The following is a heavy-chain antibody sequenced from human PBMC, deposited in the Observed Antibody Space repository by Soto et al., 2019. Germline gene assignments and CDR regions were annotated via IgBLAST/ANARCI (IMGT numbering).Heavy chain of an antibody. Sequence: PSETLSLTCTVSGGSISSYYWSWIRQPPGKGLEWIGYIYFTGSTNYNPSLKSRVTISVDTSKNQFSLKLTSVTAADTAVYYCATSNPGIATGWFDPWGQGTLVTVSS. CDR1: GGSISSYY. D-gene: IGHD6-13*01. J-gene: IGHJ5*02. V-gene: IGHV4-59*12. CDR3: ATSNPGIATGWFDP. CDR2: IYFTGST.